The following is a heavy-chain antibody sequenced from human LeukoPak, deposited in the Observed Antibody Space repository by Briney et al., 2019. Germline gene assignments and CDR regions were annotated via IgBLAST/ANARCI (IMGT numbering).Heavy chain of an antibody. V-gene: IGHV3-72*01. CDR2: TRNKANSYTT. J-gene: IGHJ6*03. CDR3: ARRPFDSSGYYYYYYMDV. CDR1: GFTFSDHY. Sequence: GGSLRLSCAASGFTFSDHYMDWVRQAPGKGLEWVGRTRNKANSYTTEYAASVKGRFTISRDDSKNSLYLQLNSLKREDTAVYYCARRPFDSSGYYYYYYMDVWAKGTTVTVSS. D-gene: IGHD3-22*01.